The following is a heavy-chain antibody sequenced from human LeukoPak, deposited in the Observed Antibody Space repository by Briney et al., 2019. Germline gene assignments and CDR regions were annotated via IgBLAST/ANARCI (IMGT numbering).Heavy chain of an antibody. V-gene: IGHV4-30-4*01. CDR1: DGSISSGDYY. CDR3: ARGPYGSGSYY. D-gene: IGHD3-10*01. Sequence: SETLSLTCTVSDGSISSGDYYWSWIRQPPGKGLEWIGYIYYSGTTYYNPSLKSRVTISVDTSKNQFSLKLTSVTAADTAVYFCARGPYGSGSYYWGQGTLVTVSS. CDR2: IYYSGTT. J-gene: IGHJ4*02.